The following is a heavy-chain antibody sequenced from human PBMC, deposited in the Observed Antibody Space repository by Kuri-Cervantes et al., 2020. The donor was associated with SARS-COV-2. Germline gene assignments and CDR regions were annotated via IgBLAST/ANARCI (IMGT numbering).Heavy chain of an antibody. V-gene: IGHV3-23*01. CDR1: GFTFSSYA. D-gene: IGHD2-15*01. CDR3: AKDRVYCSGGSCPLYY. J-gene: IGHJ4*02. CDR2: ISGSGGST. Sequence: LSLTCAASGFTFSSYAMSWVRQAPGKGLEWVSAISGSGGSTYYADSVKGRFTISRGNSKNTLYLQMNSLRAEDTAVYYCAKDRVYCSGGSCPLYYWGQGTLVTVSS.